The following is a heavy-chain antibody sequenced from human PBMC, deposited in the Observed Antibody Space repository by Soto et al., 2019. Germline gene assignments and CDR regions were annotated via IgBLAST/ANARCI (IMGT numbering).Heavy chain of an antibody. CDR3: ARVGSSWFEVDY. D-gene: IGHD6-13*01. J-gene: IGHJ4*02. V-gene: IGHV4-59*08. Sequence: SETLSLTCTVSGGSISSYYRSWIRQPPGKGLEWIGYIYYSGSTNYNPSLKSRVTISVDTSKNQFSLKLSSVTAADTAVYYCARVGSSWFEVDYWGQGTLVTVSS. CDR1: GGSISSYY. CDR2: IYYSGST.